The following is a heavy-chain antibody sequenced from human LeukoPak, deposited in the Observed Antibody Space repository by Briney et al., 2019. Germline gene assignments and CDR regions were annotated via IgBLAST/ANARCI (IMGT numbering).Heavy chain of an antibody. V-gene: IGHV4-34*01. Sequence: SETLSLTCAVYGGSFSGYYWSWIRQPPGKGLEWIGEINHSGSTNYNPSLKSRVTISVDTSKNQFSLKLSSVTAADTAMYYCVRVGAAAGYTSEYFQHWGQGTLVTVSS. CDR1: GGSFSGYY. CDR2: INHSGST. CDR3: VRVGAAAGYTSEYFQH. J-gene: IGHJ1*01. D-gene: IGHD6-13*01.